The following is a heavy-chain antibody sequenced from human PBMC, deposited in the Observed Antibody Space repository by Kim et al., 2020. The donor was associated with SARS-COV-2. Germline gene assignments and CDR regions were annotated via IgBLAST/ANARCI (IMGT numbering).Heavy chain of an antibody. V-gene: IGHV3-7*01. D-gene: IGHD2-2*01. CDR1: GFTFSTHW. J-gene: IGHJ5*02. Sequence: GGSLRLSCAASGFTFSTHWMHWVRQAPGKGLVWVARIKPDGSKTYYADSVKGRFTISRDNAKNTLYLQMNSLRAEDTAVYYCARDREYQLLFDPWGQG. CDR2: IKPDGSKT. CDR3: ARDREYQLLFDP.